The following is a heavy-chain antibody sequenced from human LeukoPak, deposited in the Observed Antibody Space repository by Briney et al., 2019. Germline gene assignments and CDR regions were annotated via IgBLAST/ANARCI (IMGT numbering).Heavy chain of an antibody. V-gene: IGHV1-69*05. J-gene: IGHJ4*02. Sequence: SVKVSCKASGGTFSSYAISWVRQAPGQGLEWMGGIIPIFGTANYAQKFQGRVTITTDESTSTAYMELSSLRSEDTAVYYCARLGESGSGSYPIDYWGQGTLVTVSS. CDR1: GGTFSSYA. D-gene: IGHD3-10*01. CDR2: IIPIFGTA. CDR3: ARLGESGSGSYPIDY.